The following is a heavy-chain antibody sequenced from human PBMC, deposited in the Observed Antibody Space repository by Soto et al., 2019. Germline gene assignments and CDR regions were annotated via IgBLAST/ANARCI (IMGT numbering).Heavy chain of an antibody. V-gene: IGHV4-59*01. J-gene: IGHJ6*02. CDR1: GCSITSSY. CDR3: ARGEDAFFYYGLDV. Sequence: SETLSLTCTVSGCSITSSYWSWIRRPPGKGLEGIAYIDDTGISGYKPSPSSNPSLKSRGTMSVDTSKSQFSLKVTSVTAADTAVYYCARGEDAFFYYGLDVWGQGITVT. CDR2: IDDTGISGYKPSP.